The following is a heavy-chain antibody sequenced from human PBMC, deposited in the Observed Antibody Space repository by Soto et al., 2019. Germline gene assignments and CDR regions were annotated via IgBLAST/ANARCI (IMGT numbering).Heavy chain of an antibody. CDR2: ITWNSRVL. CDR1: GLNFDDFA. Sequence: GGSLRLSCVGTGLNFDDFAMHWVRQAPGKGLEWVSGITWNSRVLAYADSVKGRFTISRDNARNSLYLQMDSLRDEDTALYYCAKGRYDFWSPYYFDSCGQGTLVTVSS. D-gene: IGHD3-3*01. J-gene: IGHJ4*02. V-gene: IGHV3-9*01. CDR3: AKGRYDFWSPYYFDS.